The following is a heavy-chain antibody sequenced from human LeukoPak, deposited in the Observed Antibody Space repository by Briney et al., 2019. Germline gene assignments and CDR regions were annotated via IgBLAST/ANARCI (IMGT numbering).Heavy chain of an antibody. D-gene: IGHD1-26*01. CDR3: AGLYSGSYYSY. CDR1: GGSFSGYY. CDR2: IYYSGST. V-gene: IGHV4-34*01. J-gene: IGHJ4*02. Sequence: SETLSLTCAVYGGSFSGYYWSWIRQPPGKGLEWIGSIYYSGSTYYNPSLKSRVTISVDTSKNQFSLKLSSVTAADTAVYYCAGLYSGSYYSYWGQGTLVTVSS.